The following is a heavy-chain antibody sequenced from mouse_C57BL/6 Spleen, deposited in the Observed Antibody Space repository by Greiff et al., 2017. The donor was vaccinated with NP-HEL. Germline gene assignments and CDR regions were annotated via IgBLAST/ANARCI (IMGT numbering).Heavy chain of an antibody. CDR2: IYPGDGDT. CDR1: GYAFSSYW. J-gene: IGHJ4*01. Sequence: VQLQQSGAELVKPGASVKISCKASGYAFSSYWLNWVKQRPGKGLEWIGQIYPGDGDTNYNGKFKGKATLTADKSSSTAYLQLSSLTSEDSAVYCSARRGDYDYAMDYWGQGTSVTVSS. V-gene: IGHV1-80*01. CDR3: ARRGDYDYAMDY. D-gene: IGHD2-4*01.